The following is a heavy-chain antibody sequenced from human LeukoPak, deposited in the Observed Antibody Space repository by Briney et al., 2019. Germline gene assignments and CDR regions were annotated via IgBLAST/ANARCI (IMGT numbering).Heavy chain of an antibody. CDR1: GGSISSSSYY. CDR3: ATVQKISVYSSSWYGGRAEYFQH. J-gene: IGHJ1*01. CDR2: IYYSGTT. D-gene: IGHD6-13*01. V-gene: IGHV4-39*07. Sequence: SETLSLTCTVSGGSISSSSYYWGWIRQPPGKGLEWIGSIYYSGTTYYNPSLKSRVTISVDTSKNQFSLKPSSVTAADTAVYYCATVQKISVYSSSWYGGRAEYFQHWGQGTLVTVSS.